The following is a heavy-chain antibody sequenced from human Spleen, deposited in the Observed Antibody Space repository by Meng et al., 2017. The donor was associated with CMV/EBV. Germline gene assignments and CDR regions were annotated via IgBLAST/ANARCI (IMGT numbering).Heavy chain of an antibody. CDR3: AKDYTVVGVTRVLYV. Sequence: SVKVSCKASGYTFTGYKMHWVRQAPGQGLEWMGMIDPNDGSATYAQKFQGRVLMTRDTSATTVYMQLSGLRSDDTAMFYCAKDYTVVGVTRVLYVWGQGTLVTVSS. V-gene: IGHV1-46*01. D-gene: IGHD1-26*01. CDR1: GYTFTGYK. J-gene: IGHJ4*02. CDR2: IDPNDGSA.